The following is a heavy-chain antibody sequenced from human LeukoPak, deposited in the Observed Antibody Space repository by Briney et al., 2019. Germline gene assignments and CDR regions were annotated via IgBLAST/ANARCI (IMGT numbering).Heavy chain of an antibody. CDR3: ARGYCRDDICQVFPY. CDR2: MSYSGRT. Sequence: PSETLFLTCTVSGGSVSSYYWSWIRQTPEKGLEWIGYMSYSGRTDYGPSLKSRVTMSVDTSKNQFSLKMSYVTAADTGVYYCARGYCRDDICQVFPYWGQGTLVTVSS. V-gene: IGHV4-59*02. D-gene: IGHD2-21*02. J-gene: IGHJ4*02. CDR1: GGSVSSYY.